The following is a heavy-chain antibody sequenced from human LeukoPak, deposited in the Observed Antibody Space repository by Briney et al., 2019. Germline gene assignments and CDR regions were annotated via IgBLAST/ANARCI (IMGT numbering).Heavy chain of an antibody. D-gene: IGHD3-22*01. CDR3: ARQSKYYYDSSGYYPLDAFDI. CDR2: FSHSGFP. J-gene: IGHJ3*02. Sequence: SETLSLTCAIYGGSFSGYSWTWIRQPPGKGLEWIGEFSHSGFPVYNPSLGGRVTISIDASKNQFSLKLNSVTAADTAVYYCARQSKYYYDSSGYYPLDAFDIWGQGTMVTVSS. CDR1: GGSFSGYS. V-gene: IGHV4-34*01.